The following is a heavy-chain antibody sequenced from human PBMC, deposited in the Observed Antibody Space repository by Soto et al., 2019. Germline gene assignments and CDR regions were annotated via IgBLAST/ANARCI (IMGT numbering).Heavy chain of an antibody. V-gene: IGHV4-4*07. CDR1: GGSISSYY. D-gene: IGHD2-15*01. CDR3: ARASVWPPGGGSWTMTFDL. J-gene: IGHJ4*02. CDR2: IYTGGST. Sequence: SETLSLTCTVSGGSISSYYWSWIRQPAGKGLEWIGRIYTGGSTNYSPSLKSRVTMSVDTSKNQFSLRLTSVTAADTAVYYCARASVWPPGGGSWTMTFDLWGRGTLVPV.